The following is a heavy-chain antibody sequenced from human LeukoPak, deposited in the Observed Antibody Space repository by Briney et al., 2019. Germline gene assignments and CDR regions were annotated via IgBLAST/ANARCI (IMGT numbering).Heavy chain of an antibody. J-gene: IGHJ4*02. CDR3: AKSPLGSCRGAICYPFDS. CDR1: GFTFSSYW. CDR2: IKKDGSEI. V-gene: IGHV3-7*01. Sequence: GGSLRLSCVASGFTFSSYWMTWVRQAPGKGLEWVANIKKDGSEIHYLDSVKGRFTISRDNAKNSLYLQMNSLRAEDTGVYYCAKSPLGSCRGAICYPFDSWGQGTLVTVSS. D-gene: IGHD2-15*01.